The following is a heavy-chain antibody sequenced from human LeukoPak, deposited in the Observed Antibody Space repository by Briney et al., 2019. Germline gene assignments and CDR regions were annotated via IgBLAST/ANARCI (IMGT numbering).Heavy chain of an antibody. D-gene: IGHD1-26*01. CDR1: GGSISSYY. V-gene: IGHV4-59*12. J-gene: IGHJ4*02. CDR2: IYYSGST. Sequence: SETLPLTCTVSGGSISSYYWSWIRQPPGKGLEWIGHIYYSGSTNYNPSLKSRVTISVDTSKNQFSLKLSSVTAADTAVYYCARVGGSYHFDYWGQGTLVTVSS. CDR3: ARVGGSYHFDY.